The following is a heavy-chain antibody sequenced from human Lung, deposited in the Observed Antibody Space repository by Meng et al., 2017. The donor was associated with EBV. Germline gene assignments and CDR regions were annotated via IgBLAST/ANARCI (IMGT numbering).Heavy chain of an antibody. CDR2: IYYSGST. Sequence: HVQLQDAGSGLVKPSQTLSLTCTVSGGSISSGGHYWSWIRQHPGKGLEWIGYIYYSGSTYYNPSLKSLVSISVDTSNNQFSLKLSSVTAADTAVYYCARAVDTGYFDYWGQGTLVTVSS. V-gene: IGHV4-31*01. CDR3: ARAVDTGYFDY. J-gene: IGHJ4*02. D-gene: IGHD5-18*01. CDR1: GGSISSGGHY.